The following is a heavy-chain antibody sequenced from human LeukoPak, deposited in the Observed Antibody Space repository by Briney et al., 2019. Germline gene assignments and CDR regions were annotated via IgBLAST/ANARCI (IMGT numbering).Heavy chain of an antibody. CDR3: ARDLASCAGDCRSDGFDS. J-gene: IGHJ4*02. Sequence: GGSLRLSCAASGFTVSSNYMSWVRQAPGKGLEWVSVIYSGGSTYYADSVKGRFTISRDNSKNTLYLQMNSLRAEDTAVYYCARDLASCAGDCRSDGFDSWGQGLLVSVSS. D-gene: IGHD2-21*02. V-gene: IGHV3-53*05. CDR2: IYSGGST. CDR1: GFTVSSNY.